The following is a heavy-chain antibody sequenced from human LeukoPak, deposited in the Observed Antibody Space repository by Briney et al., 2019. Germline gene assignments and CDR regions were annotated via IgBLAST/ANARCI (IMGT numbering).Heavy chain of an antibody. CDR1: GGSISSSSYY. CDR3: ARSTVAGTRKVDY. J-gene: IGHJ4*02. CDR2: IYYSGST. D-gene: IGHD6-19*01. Sequence: SETLSLTCTVSGGSISSSSYYWGWIRQPPGKGLEWIGSIYYSGSTYYNPSLKSRVTISVGTSKNQFSLKPSSVTAADTAVYYCARSTVAGTRKVDYWGQGTLVTVSS. V-gene: IGHV4-39*01.